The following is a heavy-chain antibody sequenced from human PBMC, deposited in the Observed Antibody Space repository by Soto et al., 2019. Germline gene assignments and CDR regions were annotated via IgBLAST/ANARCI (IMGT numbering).Heavy chain of an antibody. CDR2: IIPIFGTA. J-gene: IGHJ6*02. V-gene: IGHV1-69*06. D-gene: IGHD1-26*01. CDR3: ASGSGSHEHYYYYGMDV. Sequence: SVKVSCKASGGTFSSYAISWVRQAPGQGLEWMGGIIPIFGTANYAQKFQGRVTITADKSTSTAYMELSSLRSEDTAVYYCASGSGSHEHYYYYGMDVWGQGTTVTVS. CDR1: GGTFSSYA.